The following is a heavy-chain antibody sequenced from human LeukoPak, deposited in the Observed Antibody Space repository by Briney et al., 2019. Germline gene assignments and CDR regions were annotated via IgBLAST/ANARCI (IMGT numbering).Heavy chain of an antibody. CDR1: GFTFSAYA. CDR3: ARRPHGDSSGWSMDY. D-gene: IGHD6-19*01. Sequence: QPGGSLRLSCAASGFTFSAYAIHWVRQAPGKGLEWVAVISYDGSNKYYADSVKGRFTISRDNSKNTLYLQMNSLRAEDTAVYYCARRPHGDSSGWSMDYWGQGTLVTVS. V-gene: IGHV3-30-3*01. CDR2: ISYDGSNK. J-gene: IGHJ4*02.